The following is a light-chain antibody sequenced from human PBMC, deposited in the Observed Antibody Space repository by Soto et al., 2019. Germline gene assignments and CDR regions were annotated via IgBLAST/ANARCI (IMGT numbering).Light chain of an antibody. CDR3: QQSYSTPRT. CDR1: QTISNY. J-gene: IGKJ1*01. CDR2: AAS. Sequence: DIPMTQSPSSLSASVGDGVTITCRASQTISNYLNWYQQKPGKAPELLMYAASSLQSGVPSRFSGSGSGTDFTLTISSLQPEDFATYYCQQSYSTPRTFGQGTKVEIK. V-gene: IGKV1-39*01.